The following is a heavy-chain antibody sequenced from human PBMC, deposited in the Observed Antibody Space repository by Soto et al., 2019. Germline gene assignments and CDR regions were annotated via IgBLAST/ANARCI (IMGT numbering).Heavy chain of an antibody. J-gene: IGHJ6*02. CDR2: ISYDGSNK. V-gene: IGHV3-30*03. D-gene: IGHD6-6*01. CDR1: GFTFSSYD. Sequence: GGSLRLSCAASGFTFSSYDMHWVRQAPGKGLEWVAVISYDGSNKYYADSVKGRFSISRDNSKNTLYLQMNSLRAEDTAVYYCAILPTYSSTSYYYHYGMDVRGQAPTVTVSS. CDR3: AILPTYSSTSYYYHYGMDV.